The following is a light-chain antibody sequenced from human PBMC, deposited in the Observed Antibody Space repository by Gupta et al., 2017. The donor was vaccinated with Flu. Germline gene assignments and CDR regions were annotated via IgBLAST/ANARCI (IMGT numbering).Light chain of an antibody. J-gene: IGKJ1*01. CDR3: LQNYFFPQT. CDR2: AAS. V-gene: IGKV1-6*01. CDR1: RDIGKD. Sequence: PSSVSASVGDRLTITCRASRDIGKDLGWYQQKAGKAPQLLIFAASRLQSGVPSRFSGSGSGSDFTLTITSLQPEDYATYYCLQNYFFPQTFGQGTRVEVK.